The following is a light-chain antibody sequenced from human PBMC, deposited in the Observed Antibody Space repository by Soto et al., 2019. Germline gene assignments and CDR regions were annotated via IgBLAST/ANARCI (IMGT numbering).Light chain of an antibody. CDR2: AVS. CDR1: SSDVGGYNH. CDR3: CSYTRRSTVV. Sequence: QSALTQPASVSGSPGQSITISCTGTSSDVGGYNHVSWYQHSPGKAPKLILFAVSDRPSSVSHRFSGSKSGNTASLTISGHQAEDEADYYGCSYTRRSTVVFGGGTKVTVL. V-gene: IGLV2-14*01. J-gene: IGLJ2*01.